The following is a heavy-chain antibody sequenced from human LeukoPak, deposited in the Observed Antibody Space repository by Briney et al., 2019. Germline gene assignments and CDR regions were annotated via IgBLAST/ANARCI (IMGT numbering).Heavy chain of an antibody. D-gene: IGHD3-22*01. Sequence: GESLKISCKGSGYSFTSYWNGWVRQMTGKGLEWVGIIYPGDSDTRYSPSFQGQVTISADKSISTAYLQWSSLKASDTAMYYCARLSYDSSGYALLGFDYWGQGTLVTVSS. CDR1: GYSFTSYW. CDR3: ARLSYDSSGYALLGFDY. CDR2: IYPGDSDT. J-gene: IGHJ4*02. V-gene: IGHV5-51*01.